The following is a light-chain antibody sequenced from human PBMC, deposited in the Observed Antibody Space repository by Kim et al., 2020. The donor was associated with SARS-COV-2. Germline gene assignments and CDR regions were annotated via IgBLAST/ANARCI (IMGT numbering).Light chain of an antibody. Sequence: LAPGERATPACRASKGVSNSYLAGYQHKPGKAPRLVIYGASSRATGIPDRFSGSGSGTDFTLTISRLEPEDSAVYYCQQYGRSITFGGGTKVDIK. V-gene: IGKV3-20*01. J-gene: IGKJ4*01. CDR2: GAS. CDR1: KGVSNSY. CDR3: QQYGRSIT.